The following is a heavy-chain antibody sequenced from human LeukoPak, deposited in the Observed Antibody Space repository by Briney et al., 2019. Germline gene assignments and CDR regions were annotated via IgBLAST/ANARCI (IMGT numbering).Heavy chain of an antibody. J-gene: IGHJ4*02. CDR3: ARNYGSGSYYKELDY. V-gene: IGHV3-20*04. CDR1: GFTFSSYE. Sequence: GGSLRLSCAASGFTFSSYEMNWVRQAPGKGLEWVSGINWNGGSTGYGDSVKGRFTISRDNAKNSLYLQMNSLRAEDTALYYCARNYGSGSYYKELDYWGQGTLVTVSS. CDR2: INWNGGST. D-gene: IGHD3-10*01.